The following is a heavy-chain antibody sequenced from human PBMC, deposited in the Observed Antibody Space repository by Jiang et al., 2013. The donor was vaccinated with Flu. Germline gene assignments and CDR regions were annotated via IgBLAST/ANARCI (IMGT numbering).Heavy chain of an antibody. CDR3: ARRNDFDI. CDR1: GDSITSHH. CDR2: IYYSGST. J-gene: IGHJ3*02. V-gene: IGHV4-59*08. Sequence: PGLVKPSETLSLTCTVSGDSITSHHWSWIRQTPGKGLEWIGYIYYSGSTNYNPSLKSRVTISIDTSRTQFSLKLSSVTAADTAVYYCARRNDFDIWGQGTMVTVSS.